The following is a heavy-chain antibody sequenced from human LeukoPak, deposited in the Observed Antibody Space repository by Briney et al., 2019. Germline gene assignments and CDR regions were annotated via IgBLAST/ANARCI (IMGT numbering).Heavy chain of an antibody. Sequence: GASVKVSCKASGGTFSSYAISWVRQAPGQGLGWMGGIIPIFGTANYAQKFQGRVTITADESTSTAYMELSSLRSEDTAVYYCARTSTYYDFWSGYYGMDVWGQGTTVTVSS. J-gene: IGHJ6*02. CDR3: ARTSTYYDFWSGYYGMDV. CDR1: GGTFSSYA. CDR2: IIPIFGTA. V-gene: IGHV1-69*13. D-gene: IGHD3-3*01.